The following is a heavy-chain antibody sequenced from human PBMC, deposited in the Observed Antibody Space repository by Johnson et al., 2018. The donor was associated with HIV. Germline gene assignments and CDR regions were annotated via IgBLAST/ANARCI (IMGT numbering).Heavy chain of an antibody. CDR2: IYSGGNT. CDR3: ATAPGRDAFDI. CDR1: GFIVSSNY. Sequence: VQLVESGGGLVQPGGSLRLSCAASGFIVSSNYMSWVRQAPGKGLEWVSIIYSGGNTYYADSVKGPFTISRDNSKNTLFLQMNSLRAEDTAVYYCATAPGRDAFDIWGQGTMVTVSS. V-gene: IGHV3-66*02. J-gene: IGHJ3*02.